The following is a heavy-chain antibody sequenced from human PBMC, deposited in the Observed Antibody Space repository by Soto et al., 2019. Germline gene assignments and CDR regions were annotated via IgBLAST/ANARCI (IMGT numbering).Heavy chain of an antibody. CDR2: ISHDGSNK. V-gene: IGHV3-30-3*01. CDR1: GFTFSSYA. D-gene: IGHD2-2*01. CDR3: GRCSSTSCHLGADY. J-gene: IGHJ4*02. Sequence: GGSLRLSCAASGFTFSSYAMHWVHQAPGKGLEWVALISHDGSNKYYADSVKGRFTISRDNSKNTLYLQMNSLRTEDTSVYYCGRCSSTSCHLGADYWGQGTLVTVSS.